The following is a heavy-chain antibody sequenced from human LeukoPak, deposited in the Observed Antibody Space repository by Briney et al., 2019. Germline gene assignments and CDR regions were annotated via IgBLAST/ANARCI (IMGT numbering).Heavy chain of an antibody. Sequence: SEXXSLTCAVYGGSFSGYYWSWVRQPPGKGLEWIGEINHSGSTNYNPSLKSRVTISVETSKKEFSLKLRYGHAARTAVYYCARGPTGYCSGGSCYSFRRGYYYYMDVWGKGTTVTVSS. CDR1: GGSFSGYY. V-gene: IGHV4-34*01. CDR3: ARGPTGYCSGGSCYSFRRGYYYYMDV. J-gene: IGHJ6*03. CDR2: INHSGST. D-gene: IGHD2-15*01.